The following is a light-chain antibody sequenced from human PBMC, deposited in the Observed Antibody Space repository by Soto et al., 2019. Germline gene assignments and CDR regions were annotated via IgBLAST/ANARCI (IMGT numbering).Light chain of an antibody. J-gene: IGKJ1*01. Sequence: DIQMTQSPSTLSASIGDRVTITCRASQRSNKWLAWHQQKPGKAPKLLIYDASSLQSGVPPRFSGSGSGTELTLTIRSLQPDDIATYYCQQYSSYSAWTFGEGTKVEIK. V-gene: IGKV1-5*01. CDR1: QRSNKW. CDR3: QQYSSYSAWT. CDR2: DAS.